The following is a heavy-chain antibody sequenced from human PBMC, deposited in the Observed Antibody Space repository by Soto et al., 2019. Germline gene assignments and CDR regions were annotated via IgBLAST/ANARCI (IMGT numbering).Heavy chain of an antibody. Sequence: GESLKISCKGSGYSFTSYWIGWVRQRPGKGLEWMGVIYPGDSDTRYSPSFQGQVTISADKSISTAYLQWSSLKASDTAMYYCARLAEDYYDSSGYYYPGMSDYWGQGTLVTVSS. J-gene: IGHJ4*02. D-gene: IGHD3-22*01. V-gene: IGHV5-51*01. CDR3: ARLAEDYYDSSGYYYPGMSDY. CDR1: GYSFTSYW. CDR2: IYPGDSDT.